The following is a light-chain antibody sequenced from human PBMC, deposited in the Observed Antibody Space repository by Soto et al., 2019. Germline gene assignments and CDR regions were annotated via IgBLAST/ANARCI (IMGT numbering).Light chain of an antibody. V-gene: IGKV1-39*01. Sequence: IQMTQSPSSLSASIGDRVTITCRASHDVSTFLNWYQQKPGKAPKLLIYAAPSLQTGVPSTFSGSGSGTDFTLTISSLQREDIATYFCQQSFNSPTFGQGTKLEIK. J-gene: IGKJ2*01. CDR2: AAP. CDR3: QQSFNSPT. CDR1: HDVSTF.